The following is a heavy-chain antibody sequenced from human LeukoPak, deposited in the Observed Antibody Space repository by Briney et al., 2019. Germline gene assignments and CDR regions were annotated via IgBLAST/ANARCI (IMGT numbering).Heavy chain of an antibody. Sequence: SETLSLTCDVSGGSTSGYFWSWIRQPPGKGPEWIGEINHSGSTKYIPSLKSRLTISVDTSKNQFSLKLTSVTAADTAVYYCARVDGFGESPLDAFDVWGQGTMVAVSS. D-gene: IGHD3-10*01. CDR1: GGSTSGYF. CDR3: ARVDGFGESPLDAFDV. CDR2: INHSGST. V-gene: IGHV4-34*01. J-gene: IGHJ3*01.